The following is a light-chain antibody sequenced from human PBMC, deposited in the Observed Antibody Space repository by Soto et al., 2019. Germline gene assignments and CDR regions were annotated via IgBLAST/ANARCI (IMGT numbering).Light chain of an antibody. Sequence: DIQLTQSPSFLSASVGDRVTITCRASQGISNYLAWYQQKPGKAPKLLSYAASTLQSGVPSRFSGSASGTEFTLTISTVQPADFATYYCQQLNTYPRITFGQGTRLEIK. CDR1: QGISNY. CDR3: QQLNTYPRIT. CDR2: AAS. J-gene: IGKJ5*01. V-gene: IGKV1-9*01.